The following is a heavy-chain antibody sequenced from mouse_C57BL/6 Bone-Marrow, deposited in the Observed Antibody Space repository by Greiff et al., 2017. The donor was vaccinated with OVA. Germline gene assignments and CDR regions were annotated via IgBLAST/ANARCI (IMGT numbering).Heavy chain of an antibody. CDR1: GFNIKDDY. J-gene: IGHJ2*01. Sequence: VQLKESGAELVRPGASVKLSCTASGFNIKDDYMHWVKQRPEQGLEWIGWIDPENGDTEYASKFQGKATITADTSSNTAYLQLSSLTSDDTAVDYCTSYGNFDYWGQGTTLTVSS. CDR2: IDPENGDT. V-gene: IGHV14-4*01. CDR3: TSYGNFDY. D-gene: IGHD2-1*01.